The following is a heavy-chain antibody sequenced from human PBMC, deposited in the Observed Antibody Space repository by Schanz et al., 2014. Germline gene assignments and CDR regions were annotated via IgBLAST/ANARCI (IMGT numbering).Heavy chain of an antibody. CDR1: GFTLSSYG. J-gene: IGHJ4*02. Sequence: QVQLVESGGGVVQPGRSLRLSCAASGFTLSSYGMHWVRQAPGKGLEWVAFINSDGTKRFYADSVKSRFTISRDNSRNTLYLQMNSLRAEDTAVYYCVRDSFFAFDYWGQGTLVTVSS. CDR3: VRDSFFAFDY. V-gene: IGHV3-33*08. CDR2: INSDGTKR. D-gene: IGHD3-3*01.